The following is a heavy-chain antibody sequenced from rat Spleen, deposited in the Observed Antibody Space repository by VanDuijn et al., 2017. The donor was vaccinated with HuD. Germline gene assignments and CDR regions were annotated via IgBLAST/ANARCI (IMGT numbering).Heavy chain of an antibody. CDR2: IWGNGNA. J-gene: IGHJ2*01. Sequence: QVQLKESGPGLVKPSLTLSLTCTVSGFSLSNYGVFWVRQPPGKGLEWMGVIWGNGNANYNSVLKSRLSISRDTSKSQVFLKMNNLQTEDTAVYFCARSDYSSPYYFDYWGQGVMVTVSS. CDR1: GFSLSNYG. D-gene: IGHD1-2*01. V-gene: IGHV2S61*01. CDR3: ARSDYSSPYYFDY.